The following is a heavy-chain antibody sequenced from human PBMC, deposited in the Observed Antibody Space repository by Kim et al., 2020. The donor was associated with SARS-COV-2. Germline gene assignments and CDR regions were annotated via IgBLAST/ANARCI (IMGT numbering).Heavy chain of an antibody. Sequence: NPALKSRVTISVDTSKNQFSLKLSSVTAADTAVYYCARQGVVVPAALGGWGQGTLVTVSS. V-gene: IGHV4-39*01. CDR3: ARQGVVVPAALGG. D-gene: IGHD2-2*01. J-gene: IGHJ4*02.